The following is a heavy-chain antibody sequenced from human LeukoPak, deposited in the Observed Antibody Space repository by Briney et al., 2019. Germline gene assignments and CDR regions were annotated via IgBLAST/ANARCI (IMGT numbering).Heavy chain of an antibody. CDR3: ARDGDYGDYERIYYYYMDA. J-gene: IGHJ6*03. CDR1: GFTFSSYS. Sequence: GGSLRLSCAASGFTFSSYSMNWVRQAPGKGLEWVSSISSSSSYIYYADSVKGRFTISRDNAKNSLYLQMNSLRAEDTAVYYCARDGDYGDYERIYYYYMDAWGKGTTVTISS. D-gene: IGHD4-17*01. CDR2: ISSSSSYI. V-gene: IGHV3-21*01.